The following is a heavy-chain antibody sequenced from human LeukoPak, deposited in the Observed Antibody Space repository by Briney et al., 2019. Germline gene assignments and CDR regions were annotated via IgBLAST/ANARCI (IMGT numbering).Heavy chain of an antibody. D-gene: IGHD5-24*01. CDR2: ISWDGGYA. CDR3: AKEPETATITGLLDI. J-gene: IGHJ3*02. Sequence: GGSLRLSCAASGFTFDDYGMHWIRQAPEKGLEWVSFISWDGGYAYYADSVKGRFTISRDNRKNSLYLQLKSLRPEDTALYFCAKEPETATITGLLDIWGQGTMVTVSS. V-gene: IGHV3-43D*03. CDR1: GFTFDDYG.